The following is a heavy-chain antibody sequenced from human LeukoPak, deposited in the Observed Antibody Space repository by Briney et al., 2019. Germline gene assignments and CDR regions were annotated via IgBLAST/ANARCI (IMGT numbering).Heavy chain of an antibody. V-gene: IGHV3-21*01. Sequence: GGSLRLSCAASGSIFSSYTINWVRQAPGKGLEWLSSISSTSSYIYYAASVKGRFAISSDNAKNLLYLQMNVISAENTAEYYCARFFGGDFDSSCYYHGMDVWGQGTAVTVSS. CDR1: GSIFSSYT. J-gene: IGHJ6*02. CDR3: ARFFGGDFDSSCYYHGMDV. CDR2: ISSTSSYI. D-gene: IGHD2-21*02.